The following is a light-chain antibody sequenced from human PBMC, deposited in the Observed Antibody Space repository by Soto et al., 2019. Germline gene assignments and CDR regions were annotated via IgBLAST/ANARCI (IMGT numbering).Light chain of an antibody. J-gene: IGLJ1*01. CDR2: EVS. CDR1: GSDVGGYNY. V-gene: IGLV2-14*01. Sequence: QLVLTQPASVSGSPGQSITISCTGTGSDVGGYNYVSWYQQHPGKAPKLMIYEVSNRPSGVSNRFSGSKSGNTASLTISGLQAEDEADYYCSSYTSSTTLGVFGTGTKLTVL. CDR3: SSYTSSTTLGV.